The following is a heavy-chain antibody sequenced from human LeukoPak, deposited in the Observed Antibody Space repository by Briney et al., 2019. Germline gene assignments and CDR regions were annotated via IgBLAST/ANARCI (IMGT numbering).Heavy chain of an antibody. J-gene: IGHJ4*02. CDR3: ARASRRGLGYCSSTSCYGDY. CDR1: GFMFNTYW. V-gene: IGHV3-30-3*01. Sequence: PGGSLRLSCAASGFMFNTYWMSWVRQAPGKGLEWVAVISYDGSNKYYADSVKGRFTISRDNSKNTLYLQMNSLRAEDTAVYYCARASRRGLGYCSSTSCYGDYWGQGTLVTVSS. CDR2: ISYDGSNK. D-gene: IGHD2-2*01.